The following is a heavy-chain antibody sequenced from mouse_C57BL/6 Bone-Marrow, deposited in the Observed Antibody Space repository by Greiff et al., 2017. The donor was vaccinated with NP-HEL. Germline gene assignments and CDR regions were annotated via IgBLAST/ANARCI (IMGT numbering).Heavy chain of an antibody. Sequence: EVKLMESGGGLVKPGGSLKLSCAASGFTFSDYGMHWVRQAPEKGLEWVAYISSGSSTIYYADTVKGRFTISRDNAKNTLFLQMTSLRSEDTAMYYCARPTTVVPMDYWGQGTSVTVSS. D-gene: IGHD1-1*01. CDR2: ISSGSSTI. J-gene: IGHJ4*01. CDR1: GFTFSDYG. CDR3: ARPTTVVPMDY. V-gene: IGHV5-17*01.